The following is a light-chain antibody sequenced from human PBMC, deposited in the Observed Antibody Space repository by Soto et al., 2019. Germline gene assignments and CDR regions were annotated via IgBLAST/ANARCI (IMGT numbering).Light chain of an antibody. V-gene: IGLV1-47*02. Sequence: QSVLTQPPSASGTPGQRVTISCSGSSSNIGSNYVYWYQQLPGTAPKLLIYSNNQRPSGVPDRFSGSKSGTSASLAISGLRSEDEADYYCAAWDDSLSGHVVFGGGTNLTVL. CDR2: SNN. CDR1: SSNIGSNY. J-gene: IGLJ2*01. CDR3: AAWDDSLSGHVV.